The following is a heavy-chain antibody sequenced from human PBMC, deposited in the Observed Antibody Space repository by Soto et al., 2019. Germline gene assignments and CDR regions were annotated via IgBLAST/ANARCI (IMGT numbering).Heavy chain of an antibody. J-gene: IGHJ6*02. CDR2: ISWNSGSI. V-gene: IGHV3-9*01. D-gene: IGHD6-6*01. CDR3: AKDMVYSSSYYYYGMDV. Sequence: GGSLRLSCAASGFTFDDYAMHWVRQAPGKGLEWVSGISWNSGSIGYAVSVKGRFTISRDNAKNSLYLQMNSLRAEDTALYYCAKDMVYSSSYYYYGMDVWGQGTTVTVSS. CDR1: GFTFDDYA.